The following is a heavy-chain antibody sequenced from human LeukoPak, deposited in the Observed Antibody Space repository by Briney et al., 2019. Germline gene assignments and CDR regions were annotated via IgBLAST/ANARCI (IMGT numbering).Heavy chain of an antibody. J-gene: IGHJ4*02. CDR3: ARGRGLGIAGATSDDY. Sequence: PGGSLRLSCAASGFTFSRNSMNWVRQAPGKGLEWVSSISTSSSYIYYADSVKGRFTISRDNAKNSLYLQMNSLRAEDTAVYYCARGRGLGIAGATSDDYWGQGTLVTVSS. CDR2: ISTSSSYI. V-gene: IGHV3-21*01. CDR1: GFTFSRNS. D-gene: IGHD1-26*01.